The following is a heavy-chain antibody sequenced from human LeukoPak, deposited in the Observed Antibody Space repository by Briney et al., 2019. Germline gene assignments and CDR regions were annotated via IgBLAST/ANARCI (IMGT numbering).Heavy chain of an antibody. J-gene: IGHJ5*02. Sequence: GSLRLSCAVSGFTFKLYWIHWVRQAPGKGPVWVSRINDDGSDTTYADSVKGRFTISRDDAKNMLFLQMNSLRAEDTAVYYCVRGGPSTWSWGQGTLVTVSS. CDR2: INDDGSDT. V-gene: IGHV3-74*01. CDR3: VRGGPSTWS. CDR1: GFTFKLYW.